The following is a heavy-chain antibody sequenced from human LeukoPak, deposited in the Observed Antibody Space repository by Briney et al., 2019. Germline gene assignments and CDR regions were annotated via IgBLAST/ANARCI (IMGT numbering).Heavy chain of an antibody. CDR3: AREFELLWFGELLY. CDR2: ISGSGGST. V-gene: IGHV3-23*01. CDR1: GFTFSSYA. J-gene: IGHJ4*02. D-gene: IGHD3-10*01. Sequence: PGGSLRLSCAASGFTFSSYAMSWVRQAPGKGLEWVSAISGSGGSTYYADSVKGRFTISRDNSKNTLYLQMNSLRAEDTAVYYCAREFELLWFGELLYWGQGTLVTVSS.